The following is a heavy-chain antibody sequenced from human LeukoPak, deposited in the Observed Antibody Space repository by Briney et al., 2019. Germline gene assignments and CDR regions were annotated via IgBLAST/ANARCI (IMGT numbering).Heavy chain of an antibody. Sequence: GGSLRLSCAASGFTFSSYWMHWVRQAPGKGLVWVSRINSDGSSTSYADSVKGRFTISRDNAKNTLYLQMSSLRAEDTAVYYCARARRLLWFGELWFDPWGQGTLVTVSS. D-gene: IGHD3-10*01. J-gene: IGHJ5*02. CDR3: ARARRLLWFGELWFDP. CDR1: GFTFSSYW. V-gene: IGHV3-74*01. CDR2: INSDGSST.